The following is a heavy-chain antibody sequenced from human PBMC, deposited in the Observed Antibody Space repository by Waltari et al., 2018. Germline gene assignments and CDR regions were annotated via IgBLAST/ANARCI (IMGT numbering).Heavy chain of an antibody. J-gene: IGHJ4*02. CDR2: IYSGGST. Sequence: EVRLGESGGGLIQPGGSLRLSCAACGFTVSRNYMSWVRQAPGKGLEWVSVIYSGGSTYYADSVKGRFTISRDNSKNTLYLQMNSLRAEDTAVYYCARLCSRTIFGVFDYWGQGTLVTVSS. V-gene: IGHV3-53*01. CDR3: ARLCSRTIFGVFDY. CDR1: GFTVSRNY. D-gene: IGHD3-3*01.